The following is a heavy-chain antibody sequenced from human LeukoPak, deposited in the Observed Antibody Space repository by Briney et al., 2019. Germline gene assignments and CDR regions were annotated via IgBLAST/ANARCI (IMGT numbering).Heavy chain of an antibody. CDR1: GFTFSSYA. CDR2: ISYDGSNK. V-gene: IGHV3-30-3*01. CDR3: ALSWGYFGSGSHLNY. J-gene: IGHJ4*02. D-gene: IGHD3-10*01. Sequence: GRSLRLSCAASGFTFSSYAMHWVRQAPGKGLEWVAVISYDGSNKYYADSVKGRFTISRDNAKNTLYLQMNSLRADDTAVYYCALSWGYFGSGSHLNYWGQGNLVTVSS.